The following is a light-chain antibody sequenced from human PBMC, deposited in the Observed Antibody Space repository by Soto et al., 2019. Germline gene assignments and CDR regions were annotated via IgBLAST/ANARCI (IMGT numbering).Light chain of an antibody. V-gene: IGKV3-20*01. CDR1: QIVSSSY. CDR2: GAS. Sequence: EIVLTQSPGTLSLSPGERATLSCRASQIVSSSYLAWYQQKPGQAPRLLIYGASSRATGIPDRFSGSGSGTDFTLTISRLEPEDFAVYYCQQYGRSPPWTFGQGTKVDIK. J-gene: IGKJ1*01. CDR3: QQYGRSPPWT.